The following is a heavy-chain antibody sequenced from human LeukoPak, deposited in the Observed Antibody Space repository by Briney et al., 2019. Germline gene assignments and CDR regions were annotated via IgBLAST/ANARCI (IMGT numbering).Heavy chain of an antibody. J-gene: IGHJ4*02. CDR3: ARHGVRITIFPPDY. V-gene: IGHV1-18*01. D-gene: IGHD3-3*01. CDR2: ISAYKGNT. CDR1: GYTFTSFG. Sequence: ASANVSSKASGYTFTSFGISWVREAPGQGREWMGWISAYKGNTNYAQKLQGRVTMTTDTSTSTAYMELRSLRSDHTAVYYCARHGVRITIFPPDYWGQGTLVTVSS.